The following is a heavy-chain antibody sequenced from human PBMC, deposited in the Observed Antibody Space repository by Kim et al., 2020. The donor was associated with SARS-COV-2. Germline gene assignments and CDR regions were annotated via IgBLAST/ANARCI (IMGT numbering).Heavy chain of an antibody. CDR1: GGSVSSGSYY. D-gene: IGHD2-8*01. J-gene: IGHJ5*02. V-gene: IGHV4-61*01. CDR3: ARDCMGQGLDWFDP. CDR2: IYYSGST. Sequence: SETLSLTCTVSGGSVSSGSYYWSWIWQPPGKGLEWIGYIYYSGSTNYNPSLKSRVTISVDTSKNQFSLKLSSVTAADTAVYYCARDCMGQGLDWFDPWGQGTLVTVSS.